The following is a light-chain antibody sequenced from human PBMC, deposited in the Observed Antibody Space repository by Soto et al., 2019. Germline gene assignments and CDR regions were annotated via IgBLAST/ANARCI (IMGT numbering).Light chain of an antibody. Sequence: DIQMTQSTSTLSASVGDRVTITCRASQSISSWLAWYQQKPGKAPKLLIYKASSLESGVPSRFSGSGSGTDLTLTISSLQPDDFATYSCQQYNSYSRTFGQGTKVEMK. CDR3: QQYNSYSRT. CDR2: KAS. J-gene: IGKJ1*01. CDR1: QSISSW. V-gene: IGKV1-5*03.